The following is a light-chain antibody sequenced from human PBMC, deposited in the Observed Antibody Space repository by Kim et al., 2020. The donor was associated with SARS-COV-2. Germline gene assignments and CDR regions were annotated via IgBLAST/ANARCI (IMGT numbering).Light chain of an antibody. CDR1: QSVTSN. CDR2: GAS. V-gene: IGKV3-15*01. Sequence: VSPGERATLSFRASQSVTSNLAWYQQKPGQAPRLLIYGASTRATGIPARLSGSGSGTEFTLTISSLQSEDFAVYYCQQYNKWPLTFGGGTKVDIK. J-gene: IGKJ4*01. CDR3: QQYNKWPLT.